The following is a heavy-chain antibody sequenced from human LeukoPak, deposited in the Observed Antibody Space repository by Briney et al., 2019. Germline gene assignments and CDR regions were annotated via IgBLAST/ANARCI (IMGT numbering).Heavy chain of an antibody. CDR3: AKSGGYGLIDY. D-gene: IGHD1-26*01. Sequence: SETLSLTCTVSGASISGSGCCWGWIRQPPGKGLEWVGNIYDSGSTYYNASLQSRVTISIDTSKNQFSLRLSSVTAADTAMYYCAKSGGYGLIDYWGQGTLVTVSS. CDR2: IYDSGST. CDR1: GASISGSGCC. V-gene: IGHV4-39*01. J-gene: IGHJ4*02.